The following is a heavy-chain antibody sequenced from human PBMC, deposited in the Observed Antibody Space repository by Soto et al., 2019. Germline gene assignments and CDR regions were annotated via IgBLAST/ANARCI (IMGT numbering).Heavy chain of an antibody. D-gene: IGHD2-8*02. Sequence: PSETLCLTYAVYGGSFGGYYWTWIRQPPGTGLEWIGEINHSGSTSYNPSLKSRVTISVDTSKNQFSLKLTSVTAADTAVYYCARDKITGLFDYWGQGTLVTVSS. CDR2: INHSGST. J-gene: IGHJ4*02. CDR3: ARDKITGLFDY. V-gene: IGHV4-34*01. CDR1: GGSFGGYY.